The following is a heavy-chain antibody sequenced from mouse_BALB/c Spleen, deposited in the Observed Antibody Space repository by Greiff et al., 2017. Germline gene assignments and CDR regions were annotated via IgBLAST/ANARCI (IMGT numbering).Heavy chain of an antibody. J-gene: IGHJ4*01. D-gene: IGHD4-1*01. V-gene: IGHV1S137*01. CDR3: ARTGPYDMDY. CDR1: GYTFTDYA. CDR2: ISTYYGDA. Sequence: VQLVESGAELVRPGVSVKISCKGSGYTFTDYAMHWVKQSPAKSLEWIGVISTYYGDASYNQKFKGKATMTVDKSSSTAYMELARLTSEDSAVYYCARTGPYDMDYWGQGTSVTVSS.